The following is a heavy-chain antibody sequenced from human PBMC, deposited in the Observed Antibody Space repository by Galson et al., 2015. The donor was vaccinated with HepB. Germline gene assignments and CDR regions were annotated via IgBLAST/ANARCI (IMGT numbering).Heavy chain of an antibody. D-gene: IGHD6-13*01. CDR2: ISYDGSNK. CDR3: ARDHRSSSWLNYYYYGMDV. CDR1: GFTFSSYA. J-gene: IGHJ6*02. Sequence: SLRLSCAASGFTFSSYAMHWVRQAPGKGLEWVAVISYDGSNKYYADSVKGRFTISRDNSKNTLYLQMNSLRAEDTAVYYCARDHRSSSWLNYYYYGMDVWGQGTTVTVSS. V-gene: IGHV3-30*04.